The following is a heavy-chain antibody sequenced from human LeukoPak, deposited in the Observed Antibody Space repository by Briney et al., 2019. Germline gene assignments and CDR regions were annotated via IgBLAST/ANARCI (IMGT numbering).Heavy chain of an antibody. D-gene: IGHD3-3*01. CDR1: GGSVSSGSYY. Sequence: PSGTLSLTCTVSGGSVSSGSYYWSWIRQPPGKGLEWIGYIYYSGNTNYNPSLKSRVTISVDTSKNQFSLKLSSVTAADTAVYYCARDGGGIFGVVYYYYGMDVWGQGTTVTVSS. V-gene: IGHV4-61*01. CDR3: ARDGGGIFGVVYYYYGMDV. J-gene: IGHJ6*02. CDR2: IYYSGNT.